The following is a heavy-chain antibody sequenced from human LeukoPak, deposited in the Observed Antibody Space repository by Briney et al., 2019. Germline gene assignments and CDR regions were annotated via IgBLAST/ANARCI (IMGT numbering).Heavy chain of an antibody. J-gene: IGHJ3*02. V-gene: IGHV3-13*01. CDR3: AREYCSGGSCQGNAFDI. Sequence: GGSLRLSCAASGFTFSSYSMNWVRQAPGKGLEWVSAIGTAGDTYYPGSVKGRFTISRENAKNSLYLQMNSLRAGDTAVYYCAREYCSGGSCQGNAFDIWGQGTMVTVSS. CDR2: IGTAGDT. CDR1: GFTFSSYS. D-gene: IGHD2-15*01.